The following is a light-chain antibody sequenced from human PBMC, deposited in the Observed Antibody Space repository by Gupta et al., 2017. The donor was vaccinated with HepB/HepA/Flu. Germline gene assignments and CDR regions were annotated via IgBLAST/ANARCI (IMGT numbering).Light chain of an antibody. V-gene: IGKV1-39*01. CDR3: QQSYSIPLT. CDR2: AVS. Sequence: DIQMTPSPSSLSASVGDRVTITCRASQSISSYLNWYQQKPGKAPKFLIYAVSSLQSGVPSRFSGSGSGTDFTLTISSLQPEDFATYYCQQSYSIPLTFGGGTKVEIK. J-gene: IGKJ4*01. CDR1: QSISSY.